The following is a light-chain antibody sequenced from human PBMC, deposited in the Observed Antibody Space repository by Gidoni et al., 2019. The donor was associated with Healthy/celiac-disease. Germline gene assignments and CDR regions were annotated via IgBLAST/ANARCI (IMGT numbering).Light chain of an antibody. CDR1: QSLLHSNGYNY. CDR3: MQALQTLLX. Sequence: DIVMTQSPLSLPVTPGEPASISCRSSQSLLHSNGYNYLDWYLQKPGQSPQLLIYLGSNRASGVPDRFSGSGSGTDFTLKISRVEAEDVGVYYCMQALQTLLXXXGGTKVEIK. V-gene: IGKV2-28*01. CDR2: LGS. J-gene: IGKJ4*01.